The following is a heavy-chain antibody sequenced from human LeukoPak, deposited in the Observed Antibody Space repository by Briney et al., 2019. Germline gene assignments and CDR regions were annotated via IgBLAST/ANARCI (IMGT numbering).Heavy chain of an antibody. D-gene: IGHD3-10*01. CDR3: ARCTYDYDSGTYYFYNWFDP. Sequence: SEILSLTCTVSGGSINSFYWNWIRQPAGKGLEWIGRIYISGSTKYNPSLNSRVAMSIDTSKNQFSLKLSSVTAADTAVFYCARCTYDYDSGTYYFYNWFDPWGQGTLVTVSS. J-gene: IGHJ5*02. CDR2: IYISGST. CDR1: GGSINSFY. V-gene: IGHV4-4*07.